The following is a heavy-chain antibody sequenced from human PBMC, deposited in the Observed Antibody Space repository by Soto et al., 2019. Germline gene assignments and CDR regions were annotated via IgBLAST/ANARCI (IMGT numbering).Heavy chain of an antibody. CDR3: ARGKGYSSGWLLGYYYYYMDV. V-gene: IGHV4-34*01. D-gene: IGHD6-19*01. J-gene: IGHJ6*03. CDR1: GGSFSGYY. CDR2: INHSGST. Sequence: SETLSLTCAVYGGSFSGYYWSWIRQPPGKGLEWIGEINHSGSTNYNPSLKSRVTISVDTSKNQFSLKLSSVTAADTAVYYCARGKGYSSGWLLGYYYYYMDVWGKGTTVTVSS.